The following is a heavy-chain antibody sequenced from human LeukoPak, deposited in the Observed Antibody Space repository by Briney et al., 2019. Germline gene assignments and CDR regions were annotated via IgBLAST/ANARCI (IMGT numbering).Heavy chain of an antibody. Sequence: SQTLSLTCAVSGGSISSGGYSWSWIRQPPGKGLEWIGYIYHSGSTYYNPSLKSRVTISVDRFKNQFSLKLSSVTAADTAVYYCARASPINWNYGWFDPWGQGTLVTVSS. CDR2: IYHSGST. CDR1: GGSISSGGYS. CDR3: ARASPINWNYGWFDP. J-gene: IGHJ5*02. V-gene: IGHV4-30-2*01. D-gene: IGHD1-7*01.